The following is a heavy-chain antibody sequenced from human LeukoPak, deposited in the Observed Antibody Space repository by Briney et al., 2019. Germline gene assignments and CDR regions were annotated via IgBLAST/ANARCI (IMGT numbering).Heavy chain of an antibody. CDR2: ISYSGSP. CDR1: GGSISSRDYY. V-gene: IGHV4-31*03. D-gene: IGHD6-19*01. J-gene: IGHJ5*02. Sequence: PSETLSLTCTVSGGSISSRDYYWSWIRQHPGKGLEWIGYISYSGSPRYNPSLKSRVTISLDTSKNQFSLKLNSMTAADTAVYYCARDGWYRNFFDPWGQGTLVTVSS. CDR3: ARDGWYRNFFDP.